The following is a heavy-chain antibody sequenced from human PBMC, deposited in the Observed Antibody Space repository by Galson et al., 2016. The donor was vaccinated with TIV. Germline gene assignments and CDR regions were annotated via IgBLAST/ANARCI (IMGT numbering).Heavy chain of an antibody. D-gene: IGHD3-22*01. Sequence: SVKVSFKVSGYTLSEIAMHWVRQAPGKGLEWMGGFDPEAGRTIYAQKFHGRVTVTEGTATDTAYMEVNNLRSDDTAVYYCATVAWFPGLSLDSWGQGTLVTVSS. CDR1: GYTLSEIA. CDR2: FDPEAGRT. CDR3: ATVAWFPGLSLDS. V-gene: IGHV1-24*01. J-gene: IGHJ4*02.